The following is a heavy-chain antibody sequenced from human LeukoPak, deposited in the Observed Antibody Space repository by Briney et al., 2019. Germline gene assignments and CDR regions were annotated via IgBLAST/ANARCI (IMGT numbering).Heavy chain of an antibody. Sequence: SVKVSCKASGGTFSSYAISWVRQAPGQGLEWMGGIIPIFGTANYAQKFQGRVTITTDESTSTAYMELSSLRSEDTAVYYCTRGSLSGSSRDYWGQGTLLTVSS. D-gene: IGHD1-26*01. CDR2: IIPIFGTA. CDR3: TRGSLSGSSRDY. V-gene: IGHV1-69*05. J-gene: IGHJ4*02. CDR1: GGTFSSYA.